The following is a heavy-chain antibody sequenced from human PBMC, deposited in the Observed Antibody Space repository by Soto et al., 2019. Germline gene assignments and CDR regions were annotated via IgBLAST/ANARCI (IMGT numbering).Heavy chain of an antibody. D-gene: IGHD3-3*01. CDR3: AKTYYDFWTGYYVNFDN. V-gene: IGHV1-2*02. Sequence: ASVKVSCKASGYKFTGHHIHWVRQAPGQGLEWMGWINPNNGGTNSAQKFLGRVTMTRDTSLSTAYMELSGLTSDDSAVYYCAKTYYDFWTGYYVNFDNWGQGTLVTVSS. CDR2: INPNNGGT. J-gene: IGHJ4*02. CDR1: GYKFTGHH.